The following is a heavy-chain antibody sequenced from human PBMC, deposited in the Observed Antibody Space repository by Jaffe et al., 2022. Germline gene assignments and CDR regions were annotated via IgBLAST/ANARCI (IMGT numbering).Heavy chain of an antibody. J-gene: IGHJ6*03. D-gene: IGHD2-2*01. V-gene: IGHV3-7*01. CDR1: GFTFSSYW. CDR2: IKQDGSEK. CDR3: AREFHCSSTSCYAAHYYYYYMDV. Sequence: EVQLVESGGGLVQPGGSLRLSCAASGFTFSSYWMSWVRQAPGKGLEWVANIKQDGSEKYYVDSVKGRFTISRDNAKNSLYLQMNSLRAEDTAVYYCAREFHCSSTSCYAAHYYYYYMDVWGKGTTVTVSS.